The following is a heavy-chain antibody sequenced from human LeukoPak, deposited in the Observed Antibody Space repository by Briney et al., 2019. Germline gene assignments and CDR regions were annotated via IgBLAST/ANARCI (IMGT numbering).Heavy chain of an antibody. CDR3: ARTKYYYDSSGYPPPFDY. V-gene: IGHV4-59*01. CDR2: IHYIGST. D-gene: IGHD3-22*01. J-gene: IGHJ4*02. CDR1: GGSISNYY. Sequence: PSETLSLTCTVSGGSISNYYWSWIRQPPGKGLEWIGYIHYIGSTNYNPSLKSRVTISVDTSKNQFSLKLSSVTAADTAVYYCARTKYYYDSSGYPPPFDYWGQGTLVTVSS.